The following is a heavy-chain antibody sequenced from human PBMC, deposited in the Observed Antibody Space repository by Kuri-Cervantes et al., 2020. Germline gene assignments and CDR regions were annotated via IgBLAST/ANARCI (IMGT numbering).Heavy chain of an antibody. J-gene: IGHJ4*02. D-gene: IGHD3-10*01. CDR1: GGSISSYY. CDR3: ANSGSSTFDY. CDR2: IYYSGST. Sequence: SETLSLTCTVSGGSISSYYWSWIRQPPGKGLEWIGYIYYSGSTNYNPSLKSRVTISVDTSKNQFSLKLSSVTAADTAVYYCANSGSSTFDYWGQGTRGTVSS. V-gene: IGHV4-59*01.